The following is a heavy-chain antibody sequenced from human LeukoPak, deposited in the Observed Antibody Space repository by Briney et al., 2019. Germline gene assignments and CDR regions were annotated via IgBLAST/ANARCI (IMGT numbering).Heavy chain of an antibody. Sequence: SETLSLTCTVSGGSISSSSYYWGWIRQPPGKGLEWIGSIYYSGSTYYNPPLKSRVTISVDTSKNQFSLKLSSVTAADTAVYYCARGLRLGSSGYYKRYNWFDPWGQGTLVTVSS. D-gene: IGHD3-22*01. V-gene: IGHV4-39*07. CDR2: IYYSGST. CDR3: ARGLRLGSSGYYKRYNWFDP. CDR1: GGSISSSSYY. J-gene: IGHJ5*02.